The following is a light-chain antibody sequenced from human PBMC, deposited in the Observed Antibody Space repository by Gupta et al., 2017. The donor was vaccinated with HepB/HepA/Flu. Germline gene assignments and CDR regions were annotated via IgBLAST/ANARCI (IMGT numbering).Light chain of an antibody. CDR3: QQYYTTPPT. CDR1: QSVLYSSNNKNY. CDR2: WAS. J-gene: IGKJ1*01. Sequence: DIVMTQSPDSLAWSLGERATINCKSSQSVLYSSNNKNYLAWYQQKPGQPPKLLFYWASTRESGVPDRFSGSGSGTDFTLTISSLQAEDVAVYFCQQYYTTPPTFGQGTKVEI. V-gene: IGKV4-1*01.